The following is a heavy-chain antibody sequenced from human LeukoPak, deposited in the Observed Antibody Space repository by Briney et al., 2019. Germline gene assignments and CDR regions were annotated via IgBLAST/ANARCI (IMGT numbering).Heavy chain of an antibody. CDR3: AHRFYCSSTSCFPPYAWFDP. Sequence: GPTLVKPTQTLTLTCTFSGFSLSTSGVGVGWIRQPPGKALEWLALIYWDDDKRYSPSLKSRLTITKDTSKNQVVLTMTNMDPVGTATYYCAHRFYCSSTSCFPPYAWFDPWGQGTLVTVSS. CDR2: IYWDDDK. D-gene: IGHD2-2*01. CDR1: GFSLSTSGVG. V-gene: IGHV2-5*02. J-gene: IGHJ5*02.